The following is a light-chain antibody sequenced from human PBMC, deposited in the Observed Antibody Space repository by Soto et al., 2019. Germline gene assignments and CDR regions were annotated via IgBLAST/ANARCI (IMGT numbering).Light chain of an antibody. Sequence: EIVLTQSPATLSLSPGERATISCRASQSVSSYLAWYQQKPGQAPRLLIYDASNRATGSPARFSGSGTGTDCTLTISSLEPEDFADYYCQPRSNWPPIFTFGPGTKVDIK. V-gene: IGKV3-11*01. CDR1: QSVSSY. CDR3: QPRSNWPPIFT. CDR2: DAS. J-gene: IGKJ3*01.